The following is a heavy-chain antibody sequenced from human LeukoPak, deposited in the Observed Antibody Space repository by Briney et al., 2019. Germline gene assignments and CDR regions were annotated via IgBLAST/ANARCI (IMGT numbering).Heavy chain of an antibody. J-gene: IGHJ5*02. V-gene: IGHV4-34*01. CDR1: GGSSSGYY. Sequence: PSETLSLTCAVYGGSSSGYYWSWIRQPPGEGLEWIGEINHSGSTNYNPSLKSRVTTSVDTSKNQFSLKLSSVTAADTAVYYCARGDYILRNWFDPWGQGTLVTVSS. CDR3: ARGDYILRNWFDP. D-gene: IGHD4-11*01. CDR2: INHSGST.